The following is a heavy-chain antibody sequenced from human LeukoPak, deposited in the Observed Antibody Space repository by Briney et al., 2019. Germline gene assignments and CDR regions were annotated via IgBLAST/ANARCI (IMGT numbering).Heavy chain of an antibody. V-gene: IGHV1-24*01. D-gene: IGHD6-19*01. J-gene: IGHJ3*02. CDR3: ATQWPVGEPTRYDVFDI. CDR2: FDPGDGET. Sequence: ASVKVSCKVSGYTLTELSMHWVRQAPGKGLEWMGGFDPGDGETIYAQKFQGRVTMTEDTSTDTAYMELSSLRSEDTAVYYCATQWPVGEPTRYDVFDIWGQGTMVTVSS. CDR1: GYTLTELS.